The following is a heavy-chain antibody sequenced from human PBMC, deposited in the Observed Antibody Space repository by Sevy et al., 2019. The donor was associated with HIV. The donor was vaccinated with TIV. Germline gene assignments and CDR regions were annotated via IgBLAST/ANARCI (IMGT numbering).Heavy chain of an antibody. CDR2: ISSSSSYI. D-gene: IGHD3-3*01. V-gene: IGHV3-21*01. CDR1: GFTFSSYS. Sequence: GGSLRLSCAASGFTFSSYSMNWVRQAPGKGLEWVSSISSSSSYIYYADSMKGRFTISRDNAKNSLYLQMNSLRAEDTAVYYCARDRAIFGVTPDAFDIWGQGTMVTVSS. CDR3: ARDRAIFGVTPDAFDI. J-gene: IGHJ3*02.